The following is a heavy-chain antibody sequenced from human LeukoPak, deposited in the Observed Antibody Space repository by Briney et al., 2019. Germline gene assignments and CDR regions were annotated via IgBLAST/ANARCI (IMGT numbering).Heavy chain of an antibody. CDR3: ARPAAYHLPKEMFLYY. CDR1: GGTFSSSS. Sequence: GSSVKVSCKASGGTFSSSSISWVRQAPGQGLEWMGGIIPIFGTANYAQKFQGRVTITADESTRTAYMKLSSLRSEDTAVYYCARPAAYHLPKEMFLYYWGQGTLVTVSS. V-gene: IGHV1-69*01. D-gene: IGHD2-2*01. J-gene: IGHJ4*02. CDR2: IIPIFGTA.